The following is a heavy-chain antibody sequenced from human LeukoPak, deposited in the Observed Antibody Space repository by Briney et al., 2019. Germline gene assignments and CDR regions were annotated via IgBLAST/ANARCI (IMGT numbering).Heavy chain of an antibody. CDR1: GLTFSIYG. CDR3: ANRGYNYALNAFDT. D-gene: IGHD5-18*01. J-gene: IGHJ5*02. Sequence: PGGSVSLFCAASGLTFSIYGMSWARQATGEGLEWVSALSGSGGSTYHAACGTGRFTISRDQSKHTLYLQLNSLRAEDTAVYYGANRGYNYALNAFDTWGQGTLVTVSS. CDR2: LSGSGGST. V-gene: IGHV3-23*01.